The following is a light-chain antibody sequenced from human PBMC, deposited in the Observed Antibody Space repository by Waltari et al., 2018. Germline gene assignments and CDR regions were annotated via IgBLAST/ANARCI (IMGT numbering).Light chain of an antibody. CDR2: VSS. CDR3: QSYDTSLSVV. J-gene: IGLJ3*02. V-gene: IGLV1-40*01. Sequence: QSVLTQPPSVSGAPGQRVTISCTGSGSNIGAGYDVHWYQQLPRAAPKLLIYVSSTRPLGVPDRFFCSTSGTSASLAITVLQAEDEADYYCQSYDTSLSVVFGGGTKLTVL. CDR1: GSNIGAGYD.